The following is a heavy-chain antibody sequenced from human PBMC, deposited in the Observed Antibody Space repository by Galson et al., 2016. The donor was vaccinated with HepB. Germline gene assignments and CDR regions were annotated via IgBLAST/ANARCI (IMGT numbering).Heavy chain of an antibody. CDR1: GGSMNNYY. CDR2: IYYSGST. CDR3: TRESAY. Sequence: SETLSLTCTVSGGSMNNYYWSWIRQPPGKGLEWIGCIYYSGSTDYNPSLESRVTISLGTSKNQISLNLTSVTAADTAVYYCTRESAYWGQGALVTVSS. V-gene: IGHV4-59*01. J-gene: IGHJ4*02.